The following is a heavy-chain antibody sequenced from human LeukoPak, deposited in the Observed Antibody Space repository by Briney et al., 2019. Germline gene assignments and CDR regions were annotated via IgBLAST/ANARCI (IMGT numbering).Heavy chain of an antibody. J-gene: IGHJ6*03. Sequence: SVKVSCKASGGTFSSYAVSWVRQAPGQGLEWMGGIIPIFGTANYAQKFQGRVTITADKSTSTAYMGLSSLRSEDTAMYYCAINQAGYCGGGSCYRHEFYYMDVWGKGTSVTVSS. CDR1: GGTFSSYA. D-gene: IGHD2-15*01. CDR3: AINQAGYCGGGSCYRHEFYYMDV. CDR2: IIPIFGTA. V-gene: IGHV1-69*06.